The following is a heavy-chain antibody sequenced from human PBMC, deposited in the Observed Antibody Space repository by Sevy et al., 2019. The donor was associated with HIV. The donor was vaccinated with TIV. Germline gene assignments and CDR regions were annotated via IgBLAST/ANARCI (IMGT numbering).Heavy chain of an antibody. CDR3: AKVAVAGPHGNGMDV. J-gene: IGHJ6*02. CDR2: ISGSGGST. D-gene: IGHD6-19*01. CDR1: GFTFSSYA. V-gene: IGHV3-23*01. Sequence: GESLKISCAASGFTFSSYAMSWVRQAPGKGLEWVSAISGSGGSTYYADSVKGRFTFSRDNSKNTLYLQMNSLRAEDTAVYYCAKVAVAGPHGNGMDVWGQGTTVTVSS.